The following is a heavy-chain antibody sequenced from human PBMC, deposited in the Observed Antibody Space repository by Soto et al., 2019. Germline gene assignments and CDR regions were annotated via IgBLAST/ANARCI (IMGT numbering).Heavy chain of an antibody. D-gene: IGHD5-12*01. V-gene: IGHV1-18*01. CDR1: GYTFSRYG. Sequence: GPVEGSCKASGYTFSRYGFSWGGQGPGQGLEWMGWISAYNGNTNYAQKLQGRVTMTTDTSTSTAYMELRSLRSDDTAVYYCARDGGYDSVWFDPWGQGTLVTVSS. CDR2: ISAYNGNT. J-gene: IGHJ5*02. CDR3: ARDGGYDSVWFDP.